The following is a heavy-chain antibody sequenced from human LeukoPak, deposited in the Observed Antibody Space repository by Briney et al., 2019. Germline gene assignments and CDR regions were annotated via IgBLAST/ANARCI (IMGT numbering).Heavy chain of an antibody. D-gene: IGHD1-1*01. CDR3: ARKPVELERQN. Sequence: ASVKVSCKASGYTFTGYYMHWVRQAPGQGLEWMGWINPNSGGTNYAQKFQGRVTMTRDTYISTANMELSRLRSDDTAVYYCARKPVELERQNWGQGTLVTVSS. J-gene: IGHJ4*02. V-gene: IGHV1-2*02. CDR2: INPNSGGT. CDR1: GYTFTGYY.